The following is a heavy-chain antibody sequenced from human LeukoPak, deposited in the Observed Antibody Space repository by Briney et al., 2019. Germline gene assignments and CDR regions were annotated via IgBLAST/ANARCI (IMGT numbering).Heavy chain of an antibody. CDR2: ISSSSSTI. V-gene: IGHV3-48*01. CDR3: ARDPQTDY. J-gene: IGHJ4*02. CDR1: GFMFSSNW. Sequence: GGSLRLSRAASGFMFSSNWMSWVRLAPGKGLEWVSYISSSSSTIYYADSVKGRFTISRDNAKNSLYLQMNSLRAEDTAVYYCARDPQTDYWGQGTLVTVSS.